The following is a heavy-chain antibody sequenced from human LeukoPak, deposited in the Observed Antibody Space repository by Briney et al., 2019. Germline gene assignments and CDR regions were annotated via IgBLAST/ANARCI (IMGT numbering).Heavy chain of an antibody. Sequence: ASVKVSCKASGYTFTSYYMHWVRQAPGQGLEWMGIINPSGGSTSYAQKFQGRVTMTRNTSISTAYMELSSLRSEDTAVYYCARSYDFWSGYYYYYYYGMDVWGQGTTVTVSS. J-gene: IGHJ6*02. V-gene: IGHV1-46*01. D-gene: IGHD3-3*01. CDR2: INPSGGST. CDR3: ARSYDFWSGYYYYYYYGMDV. CDR1: GYTFTSYY.